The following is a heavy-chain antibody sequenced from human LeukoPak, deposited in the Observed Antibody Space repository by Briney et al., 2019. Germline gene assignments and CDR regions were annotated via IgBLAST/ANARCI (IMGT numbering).Heavy chain of an antibody. J-gene: IGHJ6*02. Sequence: SETLSLTCAVYGGSFSGYYWSWVRQPPGKGLEWIGEINHSGSTNYNPSLKSRVTISVDTSKNQSSLKLSSVTAADTAVYYCARGDGRYCSGGSCYVYYYYGMDVWGQGTTVTVSS. CDR3: ARGDGRYCSGGSCYVYYYYGMDV. V-gene: IGHV4-34*01. CDR2: INHSGST. CDR1: GGSFSGYY. D-gene: IGHD2-15*01.